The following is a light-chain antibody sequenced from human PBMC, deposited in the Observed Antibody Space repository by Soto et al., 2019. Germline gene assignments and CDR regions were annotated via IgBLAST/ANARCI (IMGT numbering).Light chain of an antibody. V-gene: IGLV2-23*02. CDR2: EVS. CDR3: CLYAGTTYV. Sequence: QSALTQPASVSGSPGQSITISCTGTSSDVGSYNLVSWYQQHPGKAPKLMIYEVSKRPSGVSNRFSGSKSGNTASLTISGLQVEDEAASYSCLYAGTTYVVGTGTKVTV. J-gene: IGLJ1*01. CDR1: SSDVGSYNL.